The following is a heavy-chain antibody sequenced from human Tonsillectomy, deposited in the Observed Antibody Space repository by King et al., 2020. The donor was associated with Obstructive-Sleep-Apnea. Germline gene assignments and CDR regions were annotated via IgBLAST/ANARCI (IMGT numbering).Heavy chain of an antibody. D-gene: IGHD2-21*02. CDR1: GFIFDDYA. J-gene: IGHJ5*02. CDR3: AKGRGRPVAYCGGDCYSQWFDP. V-gene: IGHV3-43D*03. Sequence: VQLVESGGVVVQPGGSLRLSCAASGFIFDDYAMHWVRQAPGKGLEWVSLISWDGGSTYYADSVKGRFTISRDNSKKSLYLQMNSLRREDTAVYYFAKGRGRPVAYCGGDCYSQWFDPWGQGTLVTVSS. CDR2: ISWDGGST.